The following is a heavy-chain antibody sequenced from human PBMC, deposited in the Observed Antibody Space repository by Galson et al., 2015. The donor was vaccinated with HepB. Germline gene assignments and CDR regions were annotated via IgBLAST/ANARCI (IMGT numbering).Heavy chain of an antibody. CDR1: GGTLSSYT. CDR2: IIPIFDST. D-gene: IGHD6-6*01. J-gene: IGHJ6*02. Sequence: SVKVSCKASGGTLSSYTLSWVRQAPGQGLEWMGGIIPIFDSTKYAQKFQGRVTITADTSTSTVYMELSSLRSEDMAVYYCARTLEYRSSSSYYYYGMDVWGQGTTVTVSS. CDR3: ARTLEYRSSSSYYYYGMDV. V-gene: IGHV1-69*06.